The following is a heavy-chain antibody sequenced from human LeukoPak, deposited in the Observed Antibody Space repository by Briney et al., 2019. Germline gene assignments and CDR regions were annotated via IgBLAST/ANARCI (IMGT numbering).Heavy chain of an antibody. CDR1: GGSFSGYY. CDR3: ARGLFKYSSSWYGNNWFDP. CDR2: INHSGST. V-gene: IGHV4-34*01. Sequence: QTSETLSLTCAVYGGSFSGYYWSWIRQPPGKGLERIGEINHSGSTNYNPSLKSRVTISVDTSKNQFSLKLSSVTAADTAVYYCARGLFKYSSSWYGNNWFDPWGQGTLVTVSS. J-gene: IGHJ5*02. D-gene: IGHD6-13*01.